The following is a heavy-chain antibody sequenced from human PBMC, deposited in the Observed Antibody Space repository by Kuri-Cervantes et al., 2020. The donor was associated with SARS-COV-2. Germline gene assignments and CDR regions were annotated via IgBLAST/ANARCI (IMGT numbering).Heavy chain of an antibody. D-gene: IGHD3-10*01. V-gene: IGHV4-34*01. CDR1: GGSFSGYY. CDR2: INHSGST. CDR3: ARRGLKARQYFDS. Sequence: ESLKISCSVYGGSFSGYYWCWIRQPPGKGLEWIGEINHSGSTNYNPSLKSPVTMTLDTSMKHFSLNLSYVTAADTAVYYCARRGLKARQYFDSWGQGTLVTVSS. J-gene: IGHJ4*02.